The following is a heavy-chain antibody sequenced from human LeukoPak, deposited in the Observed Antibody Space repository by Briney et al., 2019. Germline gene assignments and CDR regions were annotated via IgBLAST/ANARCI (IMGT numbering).Heavy chain of an antibody. J-gene: IGHJ4*02. CDR1: GGSISSYY. V-gene: IGHV4-59*01. D-gene: IGHD4-17*01. Sequence: SETLSLTCTVSGGSISSYYWSWIRQPPGKGLEWIGYIYYSGSTNYNPSLKSRVTISVDTSKNQFSLNLTSVTAADTAVYYCARANSYYYGDLDYWGQGALVTVSS. CDR2: IYYSGST. CDR3: ARANSYYYGDLDY.